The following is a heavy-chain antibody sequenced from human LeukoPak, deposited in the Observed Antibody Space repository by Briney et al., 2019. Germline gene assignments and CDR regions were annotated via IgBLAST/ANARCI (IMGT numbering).Heavy chain of an antibody. V-gene: IGHV3-30-3*01. Sequence: GGSLRLSCAASGFTFSSYAMHWVRQAPGKGLEWVAVISYDGSNKYYADSVKGRFTISRDNSKNTLYLQMNSLRAEDTAVYYCARWGILELRPSFDCWGQGTLVTVSS. CDR2: ISYDGSNK. CDR1: GFTFSSYA. CDR3: ARWGILELRPSFDC. D-gene: IGHD3-16*01. J-gene: IGHJ4*02.